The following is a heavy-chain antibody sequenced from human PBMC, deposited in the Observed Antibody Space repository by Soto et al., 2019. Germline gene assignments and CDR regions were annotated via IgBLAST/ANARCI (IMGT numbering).Heavy chain of an antibody. CDR3: ARESGGATATLDYYYFYMDV. CDR1: GDRFTDYY. Sequence: QVQLVQSRAEVKEPGASVTVSCRASGDRFTDYYMHWVRQAPGQGLEWMGWINPNSGVTKYAQKFQGWVTMTRDTSIRTVYMQLSRLGFDDTAIYYCARESGGATATLDYYYFYMDVWGTGTMVTVSS. CDR2: INPNSGVT. J-gene: IGHJ6*03. V-gene: IGHV1-2*04. D-gene: IGHD5-12*01.